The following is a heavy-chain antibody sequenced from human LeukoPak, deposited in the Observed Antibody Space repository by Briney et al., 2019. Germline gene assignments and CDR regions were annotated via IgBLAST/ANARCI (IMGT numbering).Heavy chain of an antibody. CDR1: GYTFTSYG. CDR3: ARGRYDFWSGYFGH. J-gene: IGHJ6*02. Sequence: ASVKVPCKASGYTFTSYGISWVRQAPGQGLEWMGWIGAYNGNTNYAQKLQGRVTMTTDTSTSTVYMELRSLRSDDTAVYYCARGRYDFWSGYFGHWGQGTTVTVSS. CDR2: IGAYNGNT. D-gene: IGHD3-3*01. V-gene: IGHV1-18*01.